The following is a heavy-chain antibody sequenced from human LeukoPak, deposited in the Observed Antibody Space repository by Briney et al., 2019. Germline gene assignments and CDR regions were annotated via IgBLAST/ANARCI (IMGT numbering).Heavy chain of an antibody. D-gene: IGHD5-12*01. V-gene: IGHV1-69*13. Sequence: ASVRVSCKASGGTFSSYAISWVRQAPGQGLEWMGGIIPIFGTANYAQKFQGRVTITADESTSTAYMELSSLRSEDTAVYYCARDNLGYSGYDYFDYWGQRTLVTVSS. CDR2: IIPIFGTA. CDR1: GGTFSSYA. J-gene: IGHJ4*02. CDR3: ARDNLGYSGYDYFDY.